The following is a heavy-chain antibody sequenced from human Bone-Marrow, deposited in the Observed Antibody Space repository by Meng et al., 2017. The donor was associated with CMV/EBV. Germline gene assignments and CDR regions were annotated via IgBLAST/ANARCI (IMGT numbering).Heavy chain of an antibody. Sequence: ASVKVSCKASGYTFTSYYINWVRQAPGQGLEWMGWMNPNSGNTGYAQKFQGRVTMTRLTSLTTAYMELSSLTSDDTAVYYCARTRIEVEPDGTKIKYFNYGMDVWGQGTTVTVSS. CDR1: GYTFTSYY. CDR3: ARTRIEVEPDGTKIKYFNYGMDV. J-gene: IGHJ6*02. V-gene: IGHV1-8*01. CDR2: MNPNSGNT. D-gene: IGHD2-15*01.